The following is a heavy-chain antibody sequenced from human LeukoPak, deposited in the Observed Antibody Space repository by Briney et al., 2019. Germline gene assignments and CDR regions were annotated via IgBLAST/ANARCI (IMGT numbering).Heavy chain of an antibody. CDR1: GFTFSSYG. CDR3: ARDLYSSSWYYFDY. CDR2: IWYDGSNK. Sequence: GGSLRLSCAACGFTFSSYGMHWVRQAQGKGLEWVAVIWYDGSNKYYADSVKGRFTISRDNSKNTLYLQMNSLRAEDTAVYYCARDLYSSSWYYFDYWGQGTLVTVSS. V-gene: IGHV3-33*01. J-gene: IGHJ4*02. D-gene: IGHD6-13*01.